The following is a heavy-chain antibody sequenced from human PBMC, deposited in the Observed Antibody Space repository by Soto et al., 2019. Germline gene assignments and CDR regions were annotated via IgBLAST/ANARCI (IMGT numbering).Heavy chain of an antibody. V-gene: IGHV3-11*05. J-gene: IGHJ4*02. D-gene: IGHD3-22*01. CDR2: ISSSSSYT. Sequence: QVQLVESGGGLVKPGGSLRLSCAASGFTFSDYYMSWLRQAPGKGLEWVSYISSSSSYTNYADSVKGRFTISRDNAKNSLYLQMNSLRAEDTAVYYCATGQYYYDSSGYYYSWGQGTRVTVSS. CDR1: GFTFSDYY. CDR3: ATGQYYYDSSGYYYS.